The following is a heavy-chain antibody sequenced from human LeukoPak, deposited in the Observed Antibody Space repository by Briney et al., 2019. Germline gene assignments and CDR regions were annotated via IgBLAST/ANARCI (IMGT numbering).Heavy chain of an antibody. J-gene: IGHJ4*02. CDR1: GFTFSSYS. CDR3: ARVTAVAGFDY. D-gene: IGHD6-19*01. V-gene: IGHV3-21*01. CDR2: ISSSSSYI. Sequence: GGSLRLSCAASGFTFSSYSMNWVRQAPGKGLEWVSSISSSSSYIYHADSVKGRFTISRDNAKNSLYLQMNSLRAEDTAVYYCARVTAVAGFDYWGQGTLVTVSS.